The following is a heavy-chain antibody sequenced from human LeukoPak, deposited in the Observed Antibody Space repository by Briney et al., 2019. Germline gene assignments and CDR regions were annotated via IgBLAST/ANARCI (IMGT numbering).Heavy chain of an antibody. D-gene: IGHD4-17*01. J-gene: IGHJ4*02. V-gene: IGHV1-46*01. CDR1: GYTFTGYY. CDR2: INPSGGST. Sequence: ASVKVSCKASGYTFTGYYMHWVRQAPGQGLEWMGIINPSGGSTSYAQKFQGRVTMTRDMSTSTAYMELSSLRSEDTAVYYCARVNAVTRYDYWGQGTLVTVSS. CDR3: ARVNAVTRYDY.